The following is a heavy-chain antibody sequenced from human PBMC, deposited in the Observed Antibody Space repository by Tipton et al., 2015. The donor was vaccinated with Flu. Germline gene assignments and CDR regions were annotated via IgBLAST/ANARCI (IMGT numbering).Heavy chain of an antibody. J-gene: IGHJ4*02. CDR3: ARDPRIMITFGGVGGFDY. D-gene: IGHD3-16*01. CDR1: GGSISSSSYY. Sequence: LRLSCTVSGGSISSSSYYWGWIRQPPGKGLEWIGSIYYSGTTYYNPSLKSRVTISVDTSKNQFSLKLSSVTAADTAVYSCARDPRIMITFGGVGGFDYWGQGTLVTVSS. CDR2: IYYSGTT. V-gene: IGHV4-39*07.